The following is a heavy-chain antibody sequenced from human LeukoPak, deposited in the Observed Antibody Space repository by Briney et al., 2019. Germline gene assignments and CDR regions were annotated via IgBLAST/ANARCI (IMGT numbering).Heavy chain of an antibody. Sequence: EASVKVSCKASGYTFTSYYMHWVRQAPGQGLEWMGIINPSGGSTSYAQKFQGRVTMTRDTSTSTVYMELSSLRSEDTAVYYCARANMAASGSPRMQYWGQGTRVTVSS. J-gene: IGHJ4*02. CDR1: GYTFTSYY. D-gene: IGHD6-13*01. CDR2: INPSGGST. V-gene: IGHV1-46*01. CDR3: ARANMAASGSPRMQY.